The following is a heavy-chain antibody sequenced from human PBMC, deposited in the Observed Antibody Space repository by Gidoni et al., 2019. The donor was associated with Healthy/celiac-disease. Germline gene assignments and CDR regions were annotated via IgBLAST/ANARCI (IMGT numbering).Heavy chain of an antibody. CDR3: ARRVAGPPPGIYYYYMDV. CDR1: GFTSSSYN. Sequence: EVQLVESGGGLVKPGGSLRLSCAASGFTSSSYNMNWVRQAPGKGLEWVSSISSSSSYIYYADSVKGRFTISRDNAKNSLYLQMNSLRAEDTAVYYCARRVAGPPPGIYYYYMDVWGKGTTVTVSS. J-gene: IGHJ6*03. V-gene: IGHV3-21*01. D-gene: IGHD6-19*01. CDR2: ISSSSSYI.